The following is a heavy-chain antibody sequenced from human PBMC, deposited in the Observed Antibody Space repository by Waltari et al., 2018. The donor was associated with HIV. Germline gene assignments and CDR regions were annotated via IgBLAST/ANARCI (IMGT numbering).Heavy chain of an antibody. D-gene: IGHD3-16*01. J-gene: IGHJ5*02. CDR3: VKGVRYYGP. Sequence: VQTGGTVLRPGGSLELSCSPLNFSVGNNFVTWLRLAPGRTLEWVSSIYMDDTTHYADSVKGRFTISRDKFRNTVHLLMNFLLFDDTATYFCVKGVRYYGPWGQGTPVTVSS. V-gene: IGHV3-53*05. CDR2: IYMDDTT. CDR1: NFSVGNNF.